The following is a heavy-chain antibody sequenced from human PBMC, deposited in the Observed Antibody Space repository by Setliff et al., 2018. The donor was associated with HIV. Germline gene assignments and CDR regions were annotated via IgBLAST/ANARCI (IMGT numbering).Heavy chain of an antibody. Sequence: GASVKVSCKASGYTFTDYYMHWVRQAPGQGLEWMAWIDPNSGGANNAQKFQGRVTMTRDTSISTASMELSRLTSDDTAVYYCARGEGASGFHNYYYIDVWGKGTTVTVSS. CDR1: GYTFTDYY. V-gene: IGHV1-2*02. CDR3: ARGEGASGFHNYYYIDV. J-gene: IGHJ6*03. D-gene: IGHD3-10*01. CDR2: IDPNSGGA.